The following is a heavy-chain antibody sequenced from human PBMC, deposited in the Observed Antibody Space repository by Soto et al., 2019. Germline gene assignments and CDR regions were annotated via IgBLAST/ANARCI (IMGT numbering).Heavy chain of an antibody. CDR3: TREVTEVLGSFKAYDD. Sequence: QVQLQESGPRLVKPSQTLSLTCTVSDASMSSGHYYWSWIRQPPGKGLEWLGYISYSGSPYYKPSLNSRLTVGCDTGTRLFFLELTSATAPATAVYDCTREVTEVLGSFKAYDDWGPGMLVSGS. CDR2: ISYSGSP. CDR1: DASMSSGHYY. J-gene: IGHJ4*02. D-gene: IGHD3-16*01. V-gene: IGHV4-30-4*01.